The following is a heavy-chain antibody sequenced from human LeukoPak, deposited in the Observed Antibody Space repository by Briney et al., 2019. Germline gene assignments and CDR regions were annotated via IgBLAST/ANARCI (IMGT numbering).Heavy chain of an antibody. Sequence: GGALRLSFSAAGFTFRNYWMHWGRQAPGKGVVGVSRVLRYCSFTNFAYSGEGRFTISRENAKNTLYLQMNRLSAEKTAVYYCVRDGDDFNFDYWRQGSLVRVST. D-gene: IGHD5-24*01. CDR1: GFTFRNYW. J-gene: IGHJ4*02. V-gene: IGHV3-74*01. CDR2: VLRYCSFT. CDR3: VRDGDDFNFDY.